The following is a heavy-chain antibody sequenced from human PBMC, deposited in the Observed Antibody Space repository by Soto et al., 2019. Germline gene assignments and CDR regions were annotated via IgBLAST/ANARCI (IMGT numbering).Heavy chain of an antibody. CDR2: INHSGST. J-gene: IGHJ4*02. D-gene: IGHD5-12*01. Sequence: SQTWSLTCTFSGGSFSGYYCSWIRHPPGKGLEWIGEINHSGSTNYNPSLKSRFTISVDTSKNQFSLKLSSVTAADTAVYYCARQGDGYTPFDYWGQVTLVTVS. V-gene: IGHV4-34*01. CDR1: GGSFSGYY. CDR3: ARQGDGYTPFDY.